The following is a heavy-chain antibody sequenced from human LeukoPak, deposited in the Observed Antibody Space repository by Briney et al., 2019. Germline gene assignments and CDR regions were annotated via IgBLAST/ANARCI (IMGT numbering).Heavy chain of an antibody. V-gene: IGHV3-23*01. CDR3: AKESGYYGSGSSDY. D-gene: IGHD3-10*01. J-gene: IGHJ4*02. CDR2: ISGSGGST. CDR1: GFTLSSYA. Sequence: GGSLRLSCAASGFTLSSYAMSWVRQAPGKGLEWVSAISGSGGSTYYADSVKGRFTISRDNSKNTLYLQMNSLRAEDTAVYYCAKESGYYGSGSSDYWGQGTLVTVSS.